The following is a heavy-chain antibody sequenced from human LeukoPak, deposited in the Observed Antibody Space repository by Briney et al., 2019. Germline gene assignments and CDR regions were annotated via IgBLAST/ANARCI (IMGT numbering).Heavy chain of an antibody. CDR3: ARKSTSTRQPRHGFNSWWFDP. Sequence: SVKVSCKVSGGTFNSYAISCVRQAPGQGLEWMGGIIPIFGTANYAQKFQGRVTITADESTSTAYMELSSLRSEDTAVYYCARKSTSTRQPRHGFNSWWFDPWGQGTLVTVSS. V-gene: IGHV1-69*01. CDR1: GGTFNSYA. J-gene: IGHJ5*02. CDR2: IIPIFGTA. D-gene: IGHD5-24*01.